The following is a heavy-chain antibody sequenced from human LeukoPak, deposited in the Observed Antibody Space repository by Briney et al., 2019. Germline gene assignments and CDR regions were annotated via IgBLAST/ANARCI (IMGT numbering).Heavy chain of an antibody. CDR2: TYHSGNT. D-gene: IGHD2-15*01. CDR1: GYSISTGYH. J-gene: IGHJ4*02. V-gene: IGHV4-38-2*01. CDR3: ARTRYCSGATCYSPELFDS. Sequence: PSETLSLTCAVSGYSISTGYHWGWIRQSPGTGLEWIGSTYHSGNTYYNPSLKSRVTISMDTSMNQFSLQVTSVTAADTAVYCCARTRYCSGATCYSPELFDSWGQGTLVTVSS.